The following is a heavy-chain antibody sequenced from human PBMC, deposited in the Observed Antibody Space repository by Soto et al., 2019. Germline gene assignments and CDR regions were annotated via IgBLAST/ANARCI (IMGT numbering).Heavy chain of an antibody. Sequence: ASVKVSCKASGYTFTSYGISWVRQAPGQGLEWMGWISAYNGNTNYAQKLQGRVTMTTDTSTSTAYMELRSLRSDDTAVYYCARGISSGYSGYANFDDWGQGTLVTVSS. CDR1: GYTFTSYG. CDR3: ARGISSGYSGYANFDD. J-gene: IGHJ4*02. V-gene: IGHV1-18*01. CDR2: ISAYNGNT. D-gene: IGHD5-12*01.